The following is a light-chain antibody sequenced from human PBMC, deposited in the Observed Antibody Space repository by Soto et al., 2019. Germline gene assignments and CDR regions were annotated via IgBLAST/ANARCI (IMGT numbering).Light chain of an antibody. CDR3: QQTASPPYT. CDR1: QSIRSY. Sequence: DIQMTQSPSSLFASVGDRVIITCRSSQSIRSYLNWYQHKPGKAPKLQISAASSLQRGVASRFSGSGSGTDFTLIINSLHPEDVATYFCQQTASPPYTFGQGTKLEI. J-gene: IGKJ2*01. V-gene: IGKV1-39*01. CDR2: AAS.